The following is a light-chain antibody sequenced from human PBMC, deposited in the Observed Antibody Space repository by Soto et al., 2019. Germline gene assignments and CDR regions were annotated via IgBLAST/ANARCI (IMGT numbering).Light chain of an antibody. J-gene: IGKJ5*01. CDR3: QPYNTYPIT. Sequence: IQMTQSPSTLSASVGDKVTITCRASQSISSWLAWYQQKPGKAPKLVIYDASSLESGVPSRFSGSGSGTEFTLTISSLQPDDFATFYCQPYNTYPITFGQGTRLAIK. V-gene: IGKV1-5*01. CDR2: DAS. CDR1: QSISSW.